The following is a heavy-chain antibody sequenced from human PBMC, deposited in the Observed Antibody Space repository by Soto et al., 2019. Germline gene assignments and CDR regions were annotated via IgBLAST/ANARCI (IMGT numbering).Heavy chain of an antibody. Sequence: GGSLRLSCAASGFTFSNFWMHWIRQAPGKGLVWVSRISYDERTTTYADSVKGRFTISRDNAKNTVFLEMKSLRAEDTAVYYCARGGASHAHPPDHWGQGTLVTVSS. CDR1: GFTFSNFW. D-gene: IGHD2-8*01. V-gene: IGHV3-74*01. CDR2: ISYDERTT. CDR3: ARGGASHAHPPDH. J-gene: IGHJ4*02.